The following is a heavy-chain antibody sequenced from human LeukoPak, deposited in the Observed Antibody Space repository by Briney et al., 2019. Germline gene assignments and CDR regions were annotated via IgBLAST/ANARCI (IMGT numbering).Heavy chain of an antibody. J-gene: IGHJ6*02. CDR2: ISGSGGST. CDR1: GFTFSSYA. V-gene: IGHV3-23*01. CDR3: AKSAAAGNYYYYGMDV. D-gene: IGHD6-13*01. Sequence: LSGGSLRLSCAASGFTFSSYAISWVRQAPGKGLEWVSAISGSGGSTYYADSVKGRFTISRDNSKNTLYLQMNSLRAEDTAAYYCAKSAAAGNYYYYGMDVWGQGTTVTVSS.